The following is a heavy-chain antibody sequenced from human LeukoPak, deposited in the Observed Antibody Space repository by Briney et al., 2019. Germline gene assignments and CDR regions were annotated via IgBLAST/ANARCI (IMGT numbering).Heavy chain of an antibody. CDR1: GGSISSYY. CDR2: IYYSGST. CDR3: ARGPYSSGWYAVGYFQH. J-gene: IGHJ1*01. D-gene: IGHD6-19*01. V-gene: IGHV4-59*12. Sequence: SETLSLTCTVSGGSISSYYWSWIRQPPGKGLEWIGYIYYSGSTNYNPSLKSRVTISVDTSKNQFSLKLSSVTAADTAVYYCARGPYSSGWYAVGYFQHWGQGTLVTVSS.